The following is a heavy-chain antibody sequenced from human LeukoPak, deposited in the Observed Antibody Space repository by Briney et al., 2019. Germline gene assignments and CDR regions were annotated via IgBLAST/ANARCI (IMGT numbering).Heavy chain of an antibody. Sequence: GASVKISCKASGYTFTSYGISWVRQAPGQGLEWMGWISAYNGNTNYAQKLQGRVTMTTDTSTSTAYMELRSLRSDDTAVYYCARDGSGSYDYYFDYWGQGTLVTVSS. CDR3: ARDGSGSYDYYFDY. D-gene: IGHD1-26*01. CDR1: GYTFTSYG. J-gene: IGHJ4*02. V-gene: IGHV1-18*01. CDR2: ISAYNGNT.